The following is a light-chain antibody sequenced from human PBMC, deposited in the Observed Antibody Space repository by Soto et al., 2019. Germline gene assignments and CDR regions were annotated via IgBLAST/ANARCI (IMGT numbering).Light chain of an antibody. V-gene: IGLV1-40*01. Sequence: QSVLTPPPSVSGARGQRVTISFTGSSSNIGAAYNVDWYQQLPGTAPKLLIYGNNNRPSGVPARFSGSKSGTSASLAIAGLQAEDECDYYCQYYDRRLSGYLFXTGTKST. CDR3: QYYDRRLSGYL. J-gene: IGLJ1*01. CDR1: SSNIGAAYN. CDR2: GNN.